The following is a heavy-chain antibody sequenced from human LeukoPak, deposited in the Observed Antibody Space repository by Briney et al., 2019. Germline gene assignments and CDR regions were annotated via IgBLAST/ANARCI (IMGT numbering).Heavy chain of an antibody. CDR1: GFTFDDYA. V-gene: IGHV3-9*01. J-gene: IGHJ3*02. CDR3: AKDIRSGYSSGWYAGFDAFDI. D-gene: IGHD6-19*01. CDR2: ISWNSGSI. Sequence: SGGSLRLSCAASGFTFDDYAMHWVRQAPGKGLEWVSGISWNSGSIGYADSVKGRFTISRDNAKNSLYLQMNSLRAEDTALYYCAKDIRSGYSSGWYAGFDAFDIWGQGTMVTVSS.